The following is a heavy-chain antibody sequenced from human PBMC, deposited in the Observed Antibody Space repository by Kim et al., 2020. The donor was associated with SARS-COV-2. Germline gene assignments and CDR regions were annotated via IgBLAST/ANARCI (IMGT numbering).Heavy chain of an antibody. J-gene: IGHJ4*02. V-gene: IGHV3-53*01. CDR2: LYSGGST. D-gene: IGHD3-9*01. CDR3: ARQRGTGTLCYFDY. Sequence: GGSLRLSCAASGFTVSSNYMSWVRQAPGKGLEWVSVLYSGGSTYYSDSLEGRFSITRDNYKNTLYLQMNSLRAEDTAVYYCARQRGTGTLCYFDYWGQGTLVTVSS. CDR1: GFTVSSNY.